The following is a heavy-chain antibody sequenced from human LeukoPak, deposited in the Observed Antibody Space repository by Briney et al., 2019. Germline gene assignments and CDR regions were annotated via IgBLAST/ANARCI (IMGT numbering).Heavy chain of an antibody. J-gene: IGHJ5*02. CDR3: AIYSSSSGRIDP. CDR1: SGSITSSFYH. Sequence: SETLSLTCTVSSGSITSSFYHCSWLRQPTGKGLEWIARINYSGVTNYNPSIKSRVIISVDTSKHHLSLNLSSVTAADTAVYYCAIYSSSSGRIDPWGQGTVVIVTS. CDR2: INYSGVT. V-gene: IGHV4-39*02. D-gene: IGHD2-15*01.